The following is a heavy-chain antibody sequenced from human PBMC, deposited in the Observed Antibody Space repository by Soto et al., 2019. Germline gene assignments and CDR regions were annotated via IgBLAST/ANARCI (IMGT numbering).Heavy chain of an antibody. CDR3: ARVQAVYYYYGMDV. V-gene: IGHV3-30-3*01. CDR2: ISYDGSNK. D-gene: IGHD4-4*01. Sequence: QVQLVESGGGVVQPGRSLRLSCAASGFTFSSYAMHWVRQAPGKGLEWVAVISYDGSNKYYADSVKGRFNISRDNSKNTLYLQMNSLRAEDTAVYYCARVQAVYYYYGMDVWGQGTTVTVS. J-gene: IGHJ6*02. CDR1: GFTFSSYA.